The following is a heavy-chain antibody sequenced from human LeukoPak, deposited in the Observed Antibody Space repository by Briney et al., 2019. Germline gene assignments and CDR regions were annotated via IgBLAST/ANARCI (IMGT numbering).Heavy chain of an antibody. CDR3: AKGTSYSSSWEYYFDY. Sequence: GGSLRLSCAASGFTFDDYAMHWVRQAPGKGLEWVSGISWNSGSIGYADSVKGRFTISRDNAKNSLYLQMNSLRAKDTALYYCAKGTSYSSSWEYYFDYWGQGTLVTVSS. CDR2: ISWNSGSI. D-gene: IGHD6-13*01. CDR1: GFTFDDYA. J-gene: IGHJ4*02. V-gene: IGHV3-9*01.